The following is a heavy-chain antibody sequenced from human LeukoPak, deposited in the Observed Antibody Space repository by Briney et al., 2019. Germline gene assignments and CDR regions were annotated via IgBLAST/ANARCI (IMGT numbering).Heavy chain of an antibody. Sequence: GGSLRLSCAACEFTFSSYAMHWARQAPGKGLEWVALVSNDGGDKYYADSVKGRFTISRDNSKNTLYLQMNSLRGEDTGVYYCAKAHLLDWLLPFDYWGQGTLVTVSS. V-gene: IGHV3-30*18. CDR3: AKAHLLDWLLPFDY. D-gene: IGHD3/OR15-3a*01. J-gene: IGHJ4*02. CDR1: EFTFSSYA. CDR2: VSNDGGDK.